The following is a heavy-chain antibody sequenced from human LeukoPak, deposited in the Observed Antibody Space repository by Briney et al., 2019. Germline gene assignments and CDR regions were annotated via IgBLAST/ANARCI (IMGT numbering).Heavy chain of an antibody. V-gene: IGHV4-59*12. CDR2: IYYTGNT. CDR3: ARGPPPRAFDI. CDR1: GDSITNYF. J-gene: IGHJ3*02. Sequence: PSETLSPTCTVSGDSITNYFWSWIRQPPGKGLEWIGYIYYTGNTNYKPSLKSRVTISVDTSKNQSSLKLSSVTAADTAVYYCARGPPPRAFDIWGQGTMVTVSS.